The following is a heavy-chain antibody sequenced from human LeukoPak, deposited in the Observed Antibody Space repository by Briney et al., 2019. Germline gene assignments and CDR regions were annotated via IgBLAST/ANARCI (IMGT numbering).Heavy chain of an antibody. D-gene: IGHD3-22*01. CDR3: ARDRVIVGPSDAFDI. J-gene: IGHJ3*02. Sequence: ASVKVSCKTSGYTFSGYYMNWVRQAPGQGLEWMGWINPNSGGTNSAQKFQGRVTMTRDTSISTAYMELSRLRSDDTAAYYCARDRVIVGPSDAFDIWGQGTMVTVSS. V-gene: IGHV1-2*02. CDR2: INPNSGGT. CDR1: GYTFSGYY.